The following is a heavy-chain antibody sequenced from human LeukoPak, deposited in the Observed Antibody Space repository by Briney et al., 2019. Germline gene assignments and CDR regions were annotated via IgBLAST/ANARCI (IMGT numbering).Heavy chain of an antibody. CDR3: AKGGYSSSSRFDP. CDR2: ISWNSGSI. Sequence: GGSLRLSCAASGSTFDDYAMHWVRQAPGKGLEWVSGISWNSGSIGYADSVKGRFTISRDNAKNSLYLQMNSPRAEDTALYYCAKGGYSSSSRFDPWGQGTLVTVSS. CDR1: GSTFDDYA. V-gene: IGHV3-9*01. J-gene: IGHJ5*02. D-gene: IGHD6-6*01.